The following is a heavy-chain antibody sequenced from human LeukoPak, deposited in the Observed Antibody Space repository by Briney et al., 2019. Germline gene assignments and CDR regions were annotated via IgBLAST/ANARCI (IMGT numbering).Heavy chain of an antibody. CDR2: IKQDGSEK. V-gene: IGHV3-7*01. CDR3: ARDRGSSGRLGRFDN. CDR1: GFTLSTYW. D-gene: IGHD6-19*01. Sequence: PGGSLRLSCAASGFTLSTYWMTWVRQAPVKGLEWVANIKQDGSEKYYVDSVKGRFTISRDNAKKLLYLQMNSLRVEDTAVYYCARDRGSSGRLGRFDNWGQGTLVTVSP. J-gene: IGHJ4*02.